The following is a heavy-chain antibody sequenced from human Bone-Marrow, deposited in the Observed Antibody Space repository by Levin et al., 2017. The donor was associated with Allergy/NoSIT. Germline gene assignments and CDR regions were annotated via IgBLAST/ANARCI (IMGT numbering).Heavy chain of an antibody. Sequence: SFPPLFPPPPPLPLPCPFSGFSLSTSGVGVGWIRQPPGKALEWLALIYWDDDKRYSPSLKSRLTITKDTSKNQVVLTMTNMDPVDTATYYCAHRQDWFDPWGQGTLVTVSS. V-gene: IGHV2-5*02. J-gene: IGHJ5*02. CDR1: GFSLSTSGVG. CDR3: AHRQDWFDP. CDR2: IYWDDDK.